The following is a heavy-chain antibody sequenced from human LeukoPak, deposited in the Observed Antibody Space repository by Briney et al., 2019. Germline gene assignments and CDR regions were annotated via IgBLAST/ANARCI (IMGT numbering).Heavy chain of an antibody. CDR2: ISGSGGNT. Sequence: GGSLRLSCAASGFIFGSYAMSWVRQAPGKGLEWVSAISGSGGNTYYADSVTGRFTISRDNSKNTLYLQMNSLRAEDTAVYYCAKDWDYYGSGSYSDYWGQGTLVTVSS. J-gene: IGHJ4*02. D-gene: IGHD3-10*01. V-gene: IGHV3-23*01. CDR3: AKDWDYYGSGSYSDY. CDR1: GFIFGSYA.